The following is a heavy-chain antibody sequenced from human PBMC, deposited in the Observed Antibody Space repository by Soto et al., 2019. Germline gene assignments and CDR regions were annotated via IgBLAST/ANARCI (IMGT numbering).Heavy chain of an antibody. J-gene: IGHJ4*02. CDR1: GFTFSTYA. D-gene: IGHD3-22*01. Sequence: QVQLVESGGGVVQPGRSLRLSCAASGFTFSTYAMHWVRQAPGKGLEWVALISYDGTYKNYADSVKGRFTISRDNSKSTLYLQMNSLRAEDTAVYYCARAYDYDSSGYFGGGHWGQGALVTVSS. CDR2: ISYDGTYK. V-gene: IGHV3-30-3*01. CDR3: ARAYDYDSSGYFGGGH.